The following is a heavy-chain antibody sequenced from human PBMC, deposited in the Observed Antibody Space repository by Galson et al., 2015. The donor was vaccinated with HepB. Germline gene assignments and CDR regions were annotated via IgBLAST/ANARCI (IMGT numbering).Heavy chain of an antibody. V-gene: IGHV3-33*01. J-gene: IGHJ4*02. D-gene: IGHD3-22*01. Sequence: SLRLSCAASGFTFNNYGMHWVRQAPGKGLEWVAVIWYDGSNKYYADSVKGRFIISRDNSENTMYLQVNNLRAEDTAMYYCARAQMSMMIGYFDYWGQGILVTVSS. CDR3: ARAQMSMMIGYFDY. CDR1: GFTFNNYG. CDR2: IWYDGSNK.